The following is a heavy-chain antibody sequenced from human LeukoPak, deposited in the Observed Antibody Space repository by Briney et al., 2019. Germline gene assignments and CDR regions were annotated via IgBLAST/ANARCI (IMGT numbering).Heavy chain of an antibody. J-gene: IGHJ4*02. CDR2: INHSGST. V-gene: IGHV4-34*01. D-gene: IGHD6-19*01. Sequence: SETLSLTCAVYGGSFSTYYWSWIRQPPGQGLEWIGEINHSGSTNYNPSPKSRVTISVDTSKNQFSLKLSSVTAADTAVYYCARAPYSSGWYRRGYFDYWGQGTLVTVSS. CDR1: GGSFSTYY. CDR3: ARAPYSSGWYRRGYFDY.